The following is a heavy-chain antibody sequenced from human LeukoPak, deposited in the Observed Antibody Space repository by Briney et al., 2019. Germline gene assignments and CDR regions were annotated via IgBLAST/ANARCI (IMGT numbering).Heavy chain of an antibody. CDR3: AKDYEPLVGVHRWGDWFDP. Sequence: PGGPWSFSGEAPGSGFTFSNYGLRWVRQPLVRGLGWASAFIGTGVSTYYADSVKGRFTISRDNSKNTLYLQMNSLRAEDTAVYYCAKDYEPLVGVHRWGDWFDPWGQGTLVTVSS. CDR1: GSGFTFSNYG. J-gene: IGHJ5*02. V-gene: IGHV3-23*01. CDR2: FIGTGVST. D-gene: IGHD1-26*01.